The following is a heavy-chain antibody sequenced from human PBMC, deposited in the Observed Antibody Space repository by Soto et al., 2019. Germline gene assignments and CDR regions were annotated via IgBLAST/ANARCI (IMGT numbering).Heavy chain of an antibody. CDR3: ANYGSGSYYNGYYFDY. D-gene: IGHD3-10*01. CDR1: GGSFSAYY. V-gene: IGHV4-34*01. Sequence: TSETLSLTCAVYGGSFSAYYWTWIRQSPGKGLEWIGEIHHSGGPKYNPSLKSRVTISADTSKNQFSLELSSVTAADTAVYYCANYGSGSYYNGYYFDYWGQGTLVTVSS. J-gene: IGHJ4*02. CDR2: IHHSGGP.